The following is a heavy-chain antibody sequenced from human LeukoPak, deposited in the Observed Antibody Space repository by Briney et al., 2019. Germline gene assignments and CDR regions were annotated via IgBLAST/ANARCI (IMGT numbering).Heavy chain of an antibody. J-gene: IGHJ6*02. CDR2: ISGSGAST. V-gene: IGHV3-23*01. CDR3: AKAHDYGDLVLYYYYGMDV. D-gene: IGHD4-17*01. Sequence: GGSLRLSCAASGFTFSSYAMNWARQAPGKGLEWVSAISGSGASTYYADSVKGRFTISRDNSKNTLYLQMNSLRAEDTAVYYCAKAHDYGDLVLYYYYGMDVWGQGTTVTVSS. CDR1: GFTFSSYA.